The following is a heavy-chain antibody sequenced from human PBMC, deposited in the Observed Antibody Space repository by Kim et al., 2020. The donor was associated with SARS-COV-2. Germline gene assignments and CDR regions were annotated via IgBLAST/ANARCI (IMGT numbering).Heavy chain of an antibody. J-gene: IGHJ5*02. CDR1: GGSFSGYY. Sequence: SETLSLTCAVYGGSFSGYYWSWIRQPPGKGLEWIGEINHSGSTNYNPSLKSRVTISVDTSKNQFSLKLSSVTAADTAVYYCARGWTTVTSRWFDPWGQGTLVPVS. CDR3: ARGWTTVTSRWFDP. CDR2: INHSGST. V-gene: IGHV4-34*01. D-gene: IGHD4-17*01.